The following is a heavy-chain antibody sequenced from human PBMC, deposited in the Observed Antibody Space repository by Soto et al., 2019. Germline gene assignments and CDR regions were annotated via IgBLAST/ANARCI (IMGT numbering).Heavy chain of an antibody. Sequence: GESLKISCKGSGYSYTSYWIGWVRQRPGRGLEWMGIINPADSETNYGPSFQGQVTISADRSTSTAFLQWSSLKASDTAMYYCVRRAEGRPGDGYYYVALDVWGQGTTVTVSS. CDR3: VRRAEGRPGDGYYYVALDV. J-gene: IGHJ6*02. D-gene: IGHD6-6*01. CDR2: INPADSET. V-gene: IGHV5-51*01. CDR1: GYSYTSYW.